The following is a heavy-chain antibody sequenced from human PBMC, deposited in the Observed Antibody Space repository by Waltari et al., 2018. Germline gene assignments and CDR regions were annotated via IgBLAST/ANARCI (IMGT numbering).Heavy chain of an antibody. CDR1: DFTFSSYD. J-gene: IGHJ4*02. CDR2: IETTGDT. V-gene: IGHV3-13*01. D-gene: IGHD3-10*01. CDR3: ARDYKGSIDY. Sequence: EVQLVESGGGLVQPGGSLSCSCAASDFTFSSYDMHWVRQTKAKGLELVSNIETTGDTYYLGSVKGRFTISRENARNSLYLQMNSLRPGDTAVYYCARDYKGSIDYWGQGTLVTVSS.